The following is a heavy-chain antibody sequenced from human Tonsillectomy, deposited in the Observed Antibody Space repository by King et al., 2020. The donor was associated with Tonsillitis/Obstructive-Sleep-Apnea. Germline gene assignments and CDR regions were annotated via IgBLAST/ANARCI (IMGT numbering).Heavy chain of an antibody. CDR3: VRDGIYDNSGYADAFDI. D-gene: IGHD3-22*01. V-gene: IGHV3-30*04. CDR2: ISYDGSNK. J-gene: IGHJ3*02. CDR1: GFTFSSYA. Sequence: VQLVESGGGVVQPGRSLRLSCAASGFTFSSYAIHWVRQAPGKGLEWVAVISYDGSNKYYADSVKGRFTISRDNSKNTLDLQMNSLTAEGTAIYYCVRDGIYDNSGYADAFDIWGQGTMVTVSS.